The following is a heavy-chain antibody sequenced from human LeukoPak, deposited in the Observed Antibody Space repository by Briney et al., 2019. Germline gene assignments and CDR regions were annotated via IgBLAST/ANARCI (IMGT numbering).Heavy chain of an antibody. V-gene: IGHV3-7*01. D-gene: IGHD2-21*02. J-gene: IGHJ4*02. CDR1: GFTFSSYW. CDR3: ARQAYCGGDCYSGSFDY. Sequence: PGGSLRLSCAASGFTFSSYWMSWVRQAPGKGLEWVANIKQDGSEKYYVDSVKGRFTISRDNAKNSLYLQMNSLRAEDTAVYYCARQAYCGGDCYSGSFDYWGQGTLVTVSS. CDR2: IKQDGSEK.